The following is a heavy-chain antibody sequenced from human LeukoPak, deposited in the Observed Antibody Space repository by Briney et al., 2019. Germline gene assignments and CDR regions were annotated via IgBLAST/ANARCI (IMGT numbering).Heavy chain of an antibody. CDR2: ISYDGSNK. CDR1: GFTFSSYG. CDR3: AEDKNSYSTTWYGGSDY. J-gene: IGHJ4*02. Sequence: PGRSLRLSCAASGFTFSSYGMHWVRQAPGKGLEWVAVISYDGSNKYYADSVKGRFTISRDNSKNTLYLQMNSLRAEDTAVYYCAEDKNSYSTTWYGGSDYWGQGTLVTVSS. V-gene: IGHV3-30*18. D-gene: IGHD6-13*01.